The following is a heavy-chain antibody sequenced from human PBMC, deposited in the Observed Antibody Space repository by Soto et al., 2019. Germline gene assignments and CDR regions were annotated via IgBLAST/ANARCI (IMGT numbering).Heavy chain of an antibody. CDR1: GFTFSSYA. Sequence: QVQLVESGGGVVQPGRSLRLSCAASGFTFSSYAMHWVHQAPGKGLEWVAVISYDGSNKYYADSVKGRFTISRDNSKNTLYLQMNSLRAEDTAVYYCARDISGPIKYYYYGMDVWGQGTTVTVSS. V-gene: IGHV3-30-3*01. CDR2: ISYDGSNK. CDR3: ARDISGPIKYYYYGMDV. J-gene: IGHJ6*02.